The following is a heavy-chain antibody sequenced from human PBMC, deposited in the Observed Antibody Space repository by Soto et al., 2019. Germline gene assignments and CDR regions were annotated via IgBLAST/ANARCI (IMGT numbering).Heavy chain of an antibody. D-gene: IGHD3-3*01. J-gene: IGHJ4*02. CDR2: INAYNGNT. CDR1: GYIFTSYG. CDR3: ARGLSEVRYFDPTSFVS. Sequence: ASVKVSCKASGYIFTSYGFGWVRQAPGQGLEWMGWINAYNGNTNYAQNLQGSVTMTTDTSTSTAYMELRSLRFDDTAVYYCARGLSEVRYFDPTSFVSLDQGALVTVAA. V-gene: IGHV1-18*04.